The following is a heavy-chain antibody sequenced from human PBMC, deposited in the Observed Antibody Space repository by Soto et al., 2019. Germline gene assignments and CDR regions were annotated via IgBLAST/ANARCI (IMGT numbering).Heavy chain of an antibody. Sequence: GGSLRLSCAASGFTFSTYAMTWVRQAPGKGLEWVSAIRGDGVTTYYADSVRGRFTISRDNSESTLYLQMINLRAEDAAVYYCAKGTPTGAATYPPFDYWGQGTLVTVSS. CDR1: GFTFSTYA. J-gene: IGHJ4*02. D-gene: IGHD1-26*01. CDR3: AKGTPTGAATYPPFDY. CDR2: IRGDGVTT. V-gene: IGHV3-23*01.